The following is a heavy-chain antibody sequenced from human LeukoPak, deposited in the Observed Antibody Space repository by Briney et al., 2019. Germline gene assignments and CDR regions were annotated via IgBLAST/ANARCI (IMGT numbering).Heavy chain of an antibody. CDR2: INHSGST. D-gene: IGHD3-10*01. CDR1: GGPFRGYY. Sequence: SETLSLTGAVKGGPFRGYYWGGIRKPPGKGLDWIGEINHSGSTNYNPSLKSRVTISVDTSKNQFSLKLSSVTAADTAVYYCARMPKRFGELSIGAFDIWGQGTKVTVSS. CDR3: ARMPKRFGELSIGAFDI. V-gene: IGHV4-34*01. J-gene: IGHJ3*02.